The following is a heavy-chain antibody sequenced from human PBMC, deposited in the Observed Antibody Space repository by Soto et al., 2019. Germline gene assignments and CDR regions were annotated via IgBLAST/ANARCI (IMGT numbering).Heavy chain of an antibody. J-gene: IGHJ4*02. Sequence: GGSLRLSCAASGFTFSDYYMSWIRQAPGKGLEWVANIRHNGSKKYYVDSVKGRFTISRDNAKNSLYLQMNSLRAEDTAVYYCARLNDFWSGYYGYAFDYWGQGTLVTVSS. CDR1: GFTFSDYY. D-gene: IGHD3-3*01. CDR3: ARLNDFWSGYYGYAFDY. CDR2: IRHNGSKK. V-gene: IGHV3-7*01.